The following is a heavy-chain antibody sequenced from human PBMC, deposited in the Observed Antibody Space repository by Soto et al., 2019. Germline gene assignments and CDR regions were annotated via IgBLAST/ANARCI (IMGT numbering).Heavy chain of an antibody. CDR2: LYYGRSA. V-gene: IGHV4-59*01. J-gene: IGHJ4*02. D-gene: IGHD3-22*01. Sequence: QVQLQESGPGLVKPSETLSLTCAVSGDSISSYYCMWIRQPPGKGLESIGYLYYGRSANDNPSLKSRVTFSVDTSTHQCSLTLSSMTAADTAVYYCALRSMAVVPEYWGQGTLVTVSS. CDR1: GDSISSYY. CDR3: ALRSMAVVPEY.